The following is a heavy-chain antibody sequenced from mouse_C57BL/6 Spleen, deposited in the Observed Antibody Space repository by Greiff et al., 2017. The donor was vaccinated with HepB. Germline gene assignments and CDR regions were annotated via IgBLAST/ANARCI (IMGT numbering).Heavy chain of an antibody. CDR2: INPNNGGT. CDR3: ARDPGSAMDY. V-gene: IGHV1-26*01. CDR1: GYTFTDYY. J-gene: IGHJ4*01. Sequence: EVQLQQSGPELVKPGASVKISCKASGYTFTDYYMNWVKQSHGKSLEWIGDINPNNGGTSYNQKFKGKATLTVDKSSSTAYMELRSLTSEDSAVYYCARDPGSAMDYWGQGTSVTVSS.